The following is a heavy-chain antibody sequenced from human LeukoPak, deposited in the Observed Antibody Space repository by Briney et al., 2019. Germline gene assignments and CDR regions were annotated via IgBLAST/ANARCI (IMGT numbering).Heavy chain of an antibody. CDR1: GGSFSGYY. Sequence: SETLSLTCAVYGGSFSGYYWGWIRQPPGKGLEWIGEINHSGSTNYNPSLKSRVTISVDTSKNQFSLKLSSVTAADTAVYYCASTRSGCFDYWGQGTLVTVSS. D-gene: IGHD6-19*01. V-gene: IGHV4-34*01. CDR2: INHSGST. CDR3: ASTRSGCFDY. J-gene: IGHJ4*02.